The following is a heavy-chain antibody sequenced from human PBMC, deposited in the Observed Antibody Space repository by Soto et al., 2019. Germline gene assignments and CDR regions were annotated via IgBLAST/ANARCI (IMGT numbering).Heavy chain of an antibody. CDR1: GFSLSTSGVG. Sequence: QITLKESGPTLVKPTQTLTLTCTFSGFSLSTSGVGVGWIRQPPGKALEWLALIYWDDDKRYSPSLKSRLTITKDTSKNQVVLTMTNMDPVDTATYYCAHERPYYDFWSGYRNWFDPWGQGTLVTVSS. CDR3: AHERPYYDFWSGYRNWFDP. CDR2: IYWDDDK. V-gene: IGHV2-5*02. J-gene: IGHJ5*02. D-gene: IGHD3-3*01.